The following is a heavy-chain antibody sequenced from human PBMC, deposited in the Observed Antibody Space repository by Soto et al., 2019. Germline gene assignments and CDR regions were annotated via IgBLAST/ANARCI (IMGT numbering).Heavy chain of an antibody. V-gene: IGHV3-23*01. CDR1: GFTFHSYA. Sequence: GGSLRLSCAASGFTFHSYALSWVRQAPGKGLEWVSAISGSGGGTFYADSVKGRFTISRDNPKNTLYLQMNSLTAEDTAVYYCAKGLRFLALDYWGQGTRVTVSS. CDR2: ISGSGGGT. J-gene: IGHJ4*02. CDR3: AKGLRFLALDY. D-gene: IGHD3-3*01.